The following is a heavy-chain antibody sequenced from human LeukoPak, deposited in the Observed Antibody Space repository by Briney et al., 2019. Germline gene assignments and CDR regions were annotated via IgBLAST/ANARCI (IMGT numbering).Heavy chain of an antibody. D-gene: IGHD4-17*01. Sequence: GASVKVSCKASGYTFTSYDINWVRQATGQGLEWMGWMNPNSGNTGYAQKFQGRVTMTRDTSISTAYMELSRLRSDDTAVYYCARNPTVGDDFDYWGQGTLVTVSS. J-gene: IGHJ4*02. CDR3: ARNPTVGDDFDY. CDR2: MNPNSGNT. CDR1: GYTFTSYD. V-gene: IGHV1-8*01.